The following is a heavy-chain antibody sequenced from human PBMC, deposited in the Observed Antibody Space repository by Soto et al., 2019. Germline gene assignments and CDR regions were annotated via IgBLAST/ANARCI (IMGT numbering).Heavy chain of an antibody. CDR1: GFTFDDYG. CDR3: ARVPPGGYSGYDSAFDI. CDR2: INWNGGST. J-gene: IGHJ3*02. V-gene: IGHV3-20*04. D-gene: IGHD5-12*01. Sequence: GSLRLSCAASGFTFDDYGMSWVRQAPGKGLDWVSGINWNGGSTGYADSVKGRFTISRDNAKNSLYLQMNSLRAEDTALYYCARVPPGGYSGYDSAFDIWGQGTMVTVSS.